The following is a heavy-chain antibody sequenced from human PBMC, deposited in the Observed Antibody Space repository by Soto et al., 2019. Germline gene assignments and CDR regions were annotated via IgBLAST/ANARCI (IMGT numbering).Heavy chain of an antibody. D-gene: IGHD3-10*01. CDR2: IDEYGSTI. CDR3: TRDIGGKGAY. Sequence: GGSLRLSCAASGFAFSSYWMHWVRQVPGKGLLWVSRIDEYGSTINYADSVKGRFTISRDNARNTLYLEMNSLRAEDTALYYCTRDIGGKGAYWGPGTLVTVSS. V-gene: IGHV3-74*01. J-gene: IGHJ4*02. CDR1: GFAFSSYW.